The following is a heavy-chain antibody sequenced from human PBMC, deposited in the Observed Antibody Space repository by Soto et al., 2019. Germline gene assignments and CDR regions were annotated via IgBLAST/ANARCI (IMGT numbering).Heavy chain of an antibody. CDR2: IYHLGRT. Sequence: SETLSLTCTVSGDTISSTRWWSWVRLSPGKGLEWIGEIYHLGRTNYNPSLKSRVTTSVDASKNQFSLKLNSVTAADTAVYYCARHVFTTVIRGVIITFEYYYGMDVWGQGTTVTVSS. D-gene: IGHD3-10*01. V-gene: IGHV4-4*02. CDR3: ARHVFTTVIRGVIITFEYYYGMDV. CDR1: GDTISSTRW. J-gene: IGHJ6*02.